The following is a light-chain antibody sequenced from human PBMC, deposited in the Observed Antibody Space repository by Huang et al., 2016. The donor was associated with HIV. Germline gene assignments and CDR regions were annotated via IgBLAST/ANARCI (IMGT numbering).Light chain of an antibody. CDR1: QSVTSN. Sequence: EVVMTQSPAILSVSPGERATLSCRASQSVTSNLAWYQQKPGQAPRLLIYSASTRAVGIPARFSGSGSGTEFTLPISSLQSEDFAVYYCQHYNNWPWWTFGQGTKVEIK. CDR2: SAS. CDR3: QHYNNWPWWT. V-gene: IGKV3-15*01. J-gene: IGKJ1*01.